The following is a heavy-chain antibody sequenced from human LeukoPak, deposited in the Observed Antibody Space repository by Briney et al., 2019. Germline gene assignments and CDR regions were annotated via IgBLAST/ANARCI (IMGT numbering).Heavy chain of an antibody. CDR1: GFMFSNYG. CDR3: ARDGYRLSGYFYYMDV. Sequence: ASVKVSCKASGFMFSNYGIIWVRQAPGQGFEWLGWISGSNGDTYYTRRFQGRFTMTTDTSTSTAYMELRSLRSDDTAVYYCARDGYRLSGYFYYMDVWGKGTTVTVSS. CDR2: ISGSNGDT. D-gene: IGHD2-2*03. J-gene: IGHJ6*03. V-gene: IGHV1-18*04.